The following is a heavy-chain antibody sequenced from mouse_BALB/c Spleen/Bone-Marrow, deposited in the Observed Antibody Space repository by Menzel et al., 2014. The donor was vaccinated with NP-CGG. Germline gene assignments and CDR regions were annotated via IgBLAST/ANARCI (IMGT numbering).Heavy chain of an antibody. CDR1: GYTFTSYW. J-gene: IGHJ3*01. V-gene: IGHV1-7*01. Sequence: VQLQQSGAELAKPGASVKMSCKASGYTFTSYWMHWVKQRPGQGLEWIGYINPSTGYTEYNQKFKDKATLTADKSSSTAYMQLSSLKSEDSAVYFCARGRFAYWGQGTLVPVSA. CDR3: ARGRFAY. CDR2: INPSTGYT.